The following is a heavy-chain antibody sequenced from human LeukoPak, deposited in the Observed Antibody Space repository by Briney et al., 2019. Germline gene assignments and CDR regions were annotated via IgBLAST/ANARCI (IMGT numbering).Heavy chain of an antibody. D-gene: IGHD4-17*01. V-gene: IGHV4-59*12. Sequence: SETLSLTCTVSGGSISSYYWSWIRQPPGKGLEWIGYIYYSGTTYYNPSLKSRVIISVDTSKNQLSLKLSSVSAADTAVYYCARTPSTTVHYFDYWGQGTLVTVSS. CDR3: ARTPSTTVHYFDY. CDR2: IYYSGTT. J-gene: IGHJ4*02. CDR1: GGSISSYY.